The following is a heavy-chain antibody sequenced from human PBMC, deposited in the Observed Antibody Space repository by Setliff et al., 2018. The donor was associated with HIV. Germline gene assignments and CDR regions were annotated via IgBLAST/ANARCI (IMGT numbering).Heavy chain of an antibody. CDR1: GFTFSSYC. CDR3: ANLWELGA. V-gene: IGHV3-21*04. D-gene: IGHD3-16*01. Sequence: GSLRLSCAASGFTFSSYCMNWVRQAPGKGLEWISSISWRSTYIYYSDSVKGRFTISRDDAEKSLFLEMRSLRDEDTAVYLCANLWELGAWGQGTLVTVSS. CDR2: ISWRSTYI. J-gene: IGHJ5*02.